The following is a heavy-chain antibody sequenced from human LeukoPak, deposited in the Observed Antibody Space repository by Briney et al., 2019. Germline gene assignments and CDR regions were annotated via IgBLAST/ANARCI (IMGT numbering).Heavy chain of an antibody. J-gene: IGHJ6*03. CDR1: GYTFTSYY. D-gene: IGHD6-13*01. CDR3: ARGRIAAAGTLVYYMDV. CDR2: INPSGGST. V-gene: IGHV1-46*01. Sequence: ASVKVSCKASGYTFTSYYMHWVRQAPGEGLEWMGIINPSGGSTSYAQKFQGRVTMTRDMSTSTVYMELSSLRSEDTAVYYCARGRIAAAGTLVYYMDVWGKGTTVTVSS.